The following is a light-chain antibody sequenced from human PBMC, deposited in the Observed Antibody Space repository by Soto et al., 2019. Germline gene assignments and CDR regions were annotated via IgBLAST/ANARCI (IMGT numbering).Light chain of an antibody. CDR3: QQHGNAPWT. J-gene: IGKJ1*01. Sequence: EIVLTQPGTLSLSPGERATLSCRASQTISYSYLAWYQQKPGQAPRLLIYGASIRATGIPDRFSGSGSGTDFTLTISRLEPEDFAVYYCQQHGNAPWTFGQGTKVEIK. V-gene: IGKV3-20*01. CDR1: QTISYSY. CDR2: GAS.